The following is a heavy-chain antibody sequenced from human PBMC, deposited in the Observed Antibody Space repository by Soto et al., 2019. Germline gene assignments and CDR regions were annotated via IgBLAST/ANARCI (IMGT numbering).Heavy chain of an antibody. CDR2: IYYSGST. Sequence: SETLSLTCTVSGGSISSYYWSWIRQPPGKGLEWIGYIYYSGSTNYNPSLKSRVTISVDTSKNQFSLKLSSVTAADTAVYYCARDCGLRCLTLGGMDVWGQGTTVTVSS. CDR1: GGSISSYY. V-gene: IGHV4-59*01. D-gene: IGHD4-17*01. J-gene: IGHJ6*02. CDR3: ARDCGLRCLTLGGMDV.